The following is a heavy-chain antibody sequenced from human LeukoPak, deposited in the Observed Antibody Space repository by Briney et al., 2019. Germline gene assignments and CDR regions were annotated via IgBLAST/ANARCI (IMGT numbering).Heavy chain of an antibody. J-gene: IGHJ4*02. CDR1: GGSFSGYN. CDR3: ARREVWGTYRLMYYFDY. V-gene: IGHV4-34*01. D-gene: IGHD3-16*02. CDR2: RSHTGTT. Sequence: SETLSLTCAVYGGSFSGYNWNWIRQSPGRGLEWIAERSHTGTTTYNPSLKSRLSISVDTSKNHFSLKLSSVTAADTAVYYCARREVWGTYRLMYYFDYWGQGSRVTVSS.